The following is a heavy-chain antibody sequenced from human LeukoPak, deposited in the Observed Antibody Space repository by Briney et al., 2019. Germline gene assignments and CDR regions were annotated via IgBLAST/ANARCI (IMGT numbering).Heavy chain of an antibody. CDR3: AGGSSWPGLSF. Sequence: GGSLRLSCAASGFTVSGKYMSWVRQAPGMGLEWVSVIYTAGSTSYADSVRGRFTISRDNSKNTLYLQMNSLRAEDTAVYFCAGGSSWPGLSFWGQGALVAVSS. D-gene: IGHD6-13*01. CDR2: IYTAGST. J-gene: IGHJ4*02. V-gene: IGHV3-53*01. CDR1: GFTVSGKY.